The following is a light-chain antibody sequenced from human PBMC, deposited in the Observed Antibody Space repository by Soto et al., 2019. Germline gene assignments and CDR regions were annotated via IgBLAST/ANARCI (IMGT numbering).Light chain of an antibody. CDR2: GAS. V-gene: IGKV3-15*01. Sequence: EIVMTQSPATLSVSPGERATLSCRASQSVSSNLAWDQQKPGQAPRLLIYGASTSATGIPARFSGSGSGTEFTLNISSLQSEDFAVYYCQQYNNWPPLTFGGGTKVEIK. CDR1: QSVSSN. J-gene: IGKJ4*01. CDR3: QQYNNWPPLT.